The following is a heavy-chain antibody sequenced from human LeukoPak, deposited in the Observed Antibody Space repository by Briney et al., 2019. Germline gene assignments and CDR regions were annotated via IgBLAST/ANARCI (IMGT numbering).Heavy chain of an antibody. J-gene: IGHJ4*02. D-gene: IGHD3-10*01. CDR1: GFTFTNAW. Sequence: GGSLRLSCAASGFTFTNAWMSWVHQAPGKGLEWVGRIKSKGDGEATDYAAPVRGRVTMSRDDSKATLYLQMYSLKSEDTAVYYCVMDLGLTMIRGVIVNWGQGTLVTVSS. V-gene: IGHV3-15*01. CDR3: VMDLGLTMIRGVIVN. CDR2: IKSKGDGEAT.